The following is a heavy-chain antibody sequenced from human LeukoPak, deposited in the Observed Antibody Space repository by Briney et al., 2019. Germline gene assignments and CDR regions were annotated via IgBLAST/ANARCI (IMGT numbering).Heavy chain of an antibody. CDR1: GGSISSYY. CDR2: IYYSGST. J-gene: IGHJ4*02. CDR3: ARDAVEYSSSAPRY. D-gene: IGHD6-6*01. V-gene: IGHV4-59*12. Sequence: SETLSLTCTVSGGSISSYYWSWIRQPPGKGLEWIGYIYYSGSTNYNPSLKSRVTISVDTSKNQFSLKLSSVTAADTAVYYCARDAVEYSSSAPRYWGQGTLVTVSS.